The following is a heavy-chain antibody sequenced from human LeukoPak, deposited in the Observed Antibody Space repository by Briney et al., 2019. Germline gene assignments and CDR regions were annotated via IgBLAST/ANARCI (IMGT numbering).Heavy chain of an antibody. J-gene: IGHJ4*02. CDR3: AREGTRHLAAAAGYFDY. CDR2: MNPNSGNT. D-gene: IGHD6-13*01. V-gene: IGHV1-8*01. Sequence: ASVKVSCKASGYTFTSYDINWVRQATGQGLEWMGWMNPNSGNTGYAQKFQGRVTMTRNTSIRTAYMELSSLGSEDTAVYYCAREGTRHLAAAAGYFDYWGQGTLVTVSS. CDR1: GYTFTSYD.